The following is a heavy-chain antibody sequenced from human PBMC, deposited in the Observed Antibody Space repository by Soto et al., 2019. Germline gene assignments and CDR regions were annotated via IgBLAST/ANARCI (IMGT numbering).Heavy chain of an antibody. CDR2: INHSGSV. V-gene: IGHV4-34*01. D-gene: IGHD3-9*01. CDR1: GGSFDVYY. J-gene: IGHJ4*01. Sequence: SETLSLTCAVYGGSFDVYYWSWIRQPPGKGLEWIGEINHSGSVSFNPTLKSRVSISVDTSKSQMSLQLSSVSAANTAVYYCAKGPQAGYYHSQTFYYSVHWAPGALVNVSS. CDR3: AKGPQAGYYHSQTFYYSVH.